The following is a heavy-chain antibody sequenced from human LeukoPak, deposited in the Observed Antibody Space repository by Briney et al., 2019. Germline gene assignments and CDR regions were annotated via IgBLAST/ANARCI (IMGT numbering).Heavy chain of an antibody. CDR3: ARGKWELESGEAFDI. CDR2: IYYSGST. D-gene: IGHD1-26*01. J-gene: IGHJ3*02. Sequence: KAAETLSLTCTVSGGSISSYYWTWIRQPPGKVLEYIGYIYYSGSTNYNPSLKSRVTISLDTSKNQFSLKLSSVTAADTAVYYCARGKWELESGEAFDIWGQGTMVTVSS. V-gene: IGHV4-59*01. CDR1: GGSISSYY.